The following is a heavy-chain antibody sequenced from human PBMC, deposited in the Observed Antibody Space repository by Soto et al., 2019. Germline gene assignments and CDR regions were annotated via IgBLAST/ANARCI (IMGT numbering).Heavy chain of an antibody. D-gene: IGHD3-10*01. CDR1: GFSFSRYG. CDR3: ARGDTLPGY. Sequence: QVQLVESGGGVVQPGRSLRLSCATSGFSFSRYGMHWVRQAPGKGLEWVAIISYDGSNKYYADSVKGRFTISRDNSNNTLYLQMNSLRAEDTAVYYCARGDTLPGYWGQGTLVTVSS. V-gene: IGHV3-33*01. CDR2: ISYDGSNK. J-gene: IGHJ4*02.